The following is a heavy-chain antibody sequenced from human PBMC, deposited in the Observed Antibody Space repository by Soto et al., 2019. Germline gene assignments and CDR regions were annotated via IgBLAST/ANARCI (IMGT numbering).Heavy chain of an antibody. Sequence: EVQLVESGGGLFQPGGSLRLSCAASGFLFNTYWMFWVRQAPRKGLLWVSRIKSDGSSTNYADSVKGRFTISRDNAKNTLYLQMTSLRAEDTAVSYCAIGGGDYNYLDYWGQGILVTVSS. V-gene: IGHV3-74*01. J-gene: IGHJ4*02. CDR2: IKSDGSST. CDR1: GFLFNTYW. D-gene: IGHD3-9*01. CDR3: AIGGGDYNYLDY.